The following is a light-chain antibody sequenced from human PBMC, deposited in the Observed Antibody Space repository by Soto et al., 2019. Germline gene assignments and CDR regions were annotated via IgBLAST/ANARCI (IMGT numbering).Light chain of an antibody. V-gene: IGLV2-14*01. CDR2: EVS. CDR1: SSDVGGYNY. Sequence: QSALTQPASVSGSPGQSITISCTGTSSDVGGYNYVSWYQQHPGKAPKLMIYEVSTRPSGVSDRFSGSKSGYTASLTISGLQAEDEADYYCCSYTSGSTLLVFGGGTKLTV. J-gene: IGLJ2*01. CDR3: CSYTSGSTLLV.